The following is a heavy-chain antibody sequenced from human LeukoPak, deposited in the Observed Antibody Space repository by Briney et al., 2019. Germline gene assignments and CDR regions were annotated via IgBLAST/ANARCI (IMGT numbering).Heavy chain of an antibody. D-gene: IGHD3-22*01. CDR2: IWYDGSNK. CDR3: ARDMYYYDSSGYIFDY. V-gene: IGHV3-33*01. J-gene: IGHJ4*02. CDR1: GFTFSSYG. Sequence: GGSLRLSCAASGFTFSSYGMHWDRQAPGKGLEWVAVIWYDGSNKYYADSVKGRFTISRDNSKNTLYLQMNSLRAEDTAVYYCARDMYYYDSSGYIFDYWGQGTLVTVSS.